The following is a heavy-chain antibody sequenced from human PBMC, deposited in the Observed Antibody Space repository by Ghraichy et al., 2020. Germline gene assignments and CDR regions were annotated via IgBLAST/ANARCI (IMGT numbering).Heavy chain of an antibody. CDR3: AKGNRLPGYCSGETCYSFDY. Sequence: GGSLRLSCAASGFTFSSYAMSWVRQAPGKGLEWVSAVSGSGGSTYYADSVKGRFTISRDHSQKTLYLQLNSLRAEDTAIYYCAKGNRLPGYCSGETCYSFDYWGQGTLVTVSS. J-gene: IGHJ4*02. D-gene: IGHD2-15*01. CDR1: GFTFSSYA. CDR2: VSGSGGST. V-gene: IGHV3-23*01.